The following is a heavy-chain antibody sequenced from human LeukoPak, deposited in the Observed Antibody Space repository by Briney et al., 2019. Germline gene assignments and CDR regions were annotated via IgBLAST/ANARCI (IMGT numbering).Heavy chain of an antibody. CDR1: GYTFIGYG. D-gene: IGHD1-26*01. CDR2: ITGNNGNT. V-gene: IGHV1-18*01. CDR3: ARDQRNSGSYRFEY. J-gene: IGHJ4*02. Sequence: ASVKVSCKTSGYTFIGYGISWVRQAPGQGLEWMGWITGNNGNTNYAPSLQGRVIMTKDTSTNTAYMELTSLRSDDTAVYYCARDQRNSGSYRFEYWGQGTLVTVSS.